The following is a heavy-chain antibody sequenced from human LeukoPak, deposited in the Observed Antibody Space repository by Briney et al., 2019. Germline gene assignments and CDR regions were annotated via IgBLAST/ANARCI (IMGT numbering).Heavy chain of an antibody. J-gene: IGHJ4*02. CDR1: GGTFSSYA. CDR2: IIPILGIA. CDR3: ARANCSSTSCYGLAVLYYFDY. V-gene: IGHV1-69*04. D-gene: IGHD2-2*01. Sequence: ASVKVSCKASGGTFSSYAISWVRQAPGQGLEWMGRIIPILGIANYAQKFQGRVTITADKSTSTAYMELSSLRSEDTAVYYCARANCSSTSCYGLAVLYYFDYWGQGTLVTVSS.